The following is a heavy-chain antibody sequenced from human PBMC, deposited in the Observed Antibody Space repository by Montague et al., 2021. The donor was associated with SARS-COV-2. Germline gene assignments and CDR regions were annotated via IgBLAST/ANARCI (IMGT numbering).Heavy chain of an antibody. CDR1: GGSFSGYF. D-gene: IGHD2-2*02. CDR3: ARLGDGVVPAPILGVGPFYSYYDMDV. V-gene: IGHV4-34*01. Sequence: SETLSLTCAVSGGSFSGYFWSWIRQPPGKGLEWIGEINHTGSTKHNPSLKSRVTISVDTSKNKFSLKVTSMTAADTAIYYCARLGDGVVPAPILGVGPFYSYYDMDVWGKGTTVTVSS. CDR2: INHTGST. J-gene: IGHJ6*03.